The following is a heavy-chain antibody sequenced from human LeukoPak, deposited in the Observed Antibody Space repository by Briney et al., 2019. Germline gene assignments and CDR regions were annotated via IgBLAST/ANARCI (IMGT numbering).Heavy chain of an antibody. J-gene: IGHJ5*02. D-gene: IGHD3-16*01. Sequence: GGSLRLSCAASGFTFSSYWMHWVRQAPGKGLVWVSLINSDGSITSYADSVKGRFTISRDNAKNTLFLQVNSLRAEDTAVYYCVREFGKIDGGTWGQGTLVTVSS. CDR3: VREFGKIDGGT. CDR2: INSDGSIT. CDR1: GFTFSSYW. V-gene: IGHV3-74*01.